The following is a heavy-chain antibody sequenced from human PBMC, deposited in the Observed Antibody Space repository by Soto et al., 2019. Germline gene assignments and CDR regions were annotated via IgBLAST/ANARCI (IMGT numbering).Heavy chain of an antibody. CDR2: INSDGSST. V-gene: IGHV3-74*01. J-gene: IGHJ6*02. CDR3: ARDGTNGMDV. Sequence: GSLRLCCTASWCTLISHGMHCIRQAPGKGLVWVSRINSDGSSTSYADSVKGRFTISRDNAKNTLYLQMNSLRAEDTAVYYCARDGTNGMDVWGQGTTVTVSS. CDR1: WCTLISHG.